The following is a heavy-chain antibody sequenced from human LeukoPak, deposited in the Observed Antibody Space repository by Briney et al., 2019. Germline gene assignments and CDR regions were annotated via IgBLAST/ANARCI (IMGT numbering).Heavy chain of an antibody. CDR3: ARTRGGPFDY. V-gene: IGHV3-48*03. CDR2: ISNSGSSI. J-gene: IGHJ4*02. CDR1: GFTFSSYE. D-gene: IGHD2-15*01. Sequence: PGGSLRLSCAASGFTFSSYEMNWVRQAPGKGLEWLSHISNSGSSIHYADSVKGRFTISRDNAKHSLYLQMNSLRAEDTAVYYCARTRGGPFDYWGQGTLVTVSS.